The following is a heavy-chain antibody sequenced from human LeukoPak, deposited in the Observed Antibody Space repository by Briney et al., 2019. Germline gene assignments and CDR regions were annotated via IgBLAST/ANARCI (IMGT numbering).Heavy chain of an antibody. J-gene: IGHJ4*02. V-gene: IGHV1-69*13. CDR1: GGTFSSYA. D-gene: IGHD2-2*01. CDR2: IIPIFGTA. CDR3: ARDRGYCGSTSCYLDY. Sequence: GASVKVSCKASGGTFSSYAISWVRQAPGQGLEWMGGIIPIFGTANYAQKFQGRVTITADESTSTAYMELSSLRSEDTAVYYCARDRGYCGSTSCYLDYWGQGTLVTVSS.